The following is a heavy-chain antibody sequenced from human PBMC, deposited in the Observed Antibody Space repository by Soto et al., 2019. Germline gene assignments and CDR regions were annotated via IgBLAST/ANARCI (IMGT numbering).Heavy chain of an antibody. CDR1: GGTFSSYA. J-gene: IGHJ4*02. V-gene: IGHV1-69*13. Sequence: SVKVSCKASGGTFSSYAISWVRQAPGQGLEWMGGIIPIFGTANYAQKFQGRVTITADESTSTAYMELSSLRSEDTAVYYCAREKTSTSALFDYWGQGTLVTVS. D-gene: IGHD1-1*01. CDR3: AREKTSTSALFDY. CDR2: IIPIFGTA.